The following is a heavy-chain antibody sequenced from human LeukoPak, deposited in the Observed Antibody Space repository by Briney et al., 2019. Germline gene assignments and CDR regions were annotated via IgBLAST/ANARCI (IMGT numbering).Heavy chain of an antibody. J-gene: IGHJ4*02. D-gene: IGHD3-22*01. V-gene: IGHV1-69*01. CDR3: ARDRDYDSSGYYKNYFDY. Sequence: SVKVSCKASGGTFSSYAISWVRQAPGQGLEWMGGIIPIFGTANYAQKFQGRVTITADESTSTAYMELSSLRSEDTAVYYCARDRDYDSSGYYKNYFDYWGQGTLATVSS. CDR1: GGTFSSYA. CDR2: IIPIFGTA.